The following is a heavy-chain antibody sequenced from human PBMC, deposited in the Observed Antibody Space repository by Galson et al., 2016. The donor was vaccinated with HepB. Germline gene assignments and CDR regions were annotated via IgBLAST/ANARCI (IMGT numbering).Heavy chain of an antibody. CDR2: INQDGSEK. D-gene: IGHD2/OR15-2a*01. V-gene: IGHV3-7*01. Sequence: SLRLSCAASGFIFRSYWMSWVRQAPGKGLEWVANINQDGSEKYYVDSVKGRFTISRDNAKNSLYLQMNSLRAEDTAVYYCARAYSRLGRWRLLYYFDYWGQGTSVTVSS. J-gene: IGHJ4*02. CDR1: GFIFRSYW. CDR3: ARAYSRLGRWRLLYYFDY.